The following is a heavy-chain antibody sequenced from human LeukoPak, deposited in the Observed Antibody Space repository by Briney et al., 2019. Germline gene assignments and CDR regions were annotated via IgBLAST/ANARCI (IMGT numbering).Heavy chain of an antibody. V-gene: IGHV4-59*01. CDR2: IFYSGNT. D-gene: IGHD6-13*01. Sequence: SETLSLTCTVSGGSISHYYWTWIRQPPGKGLEWIGYIFYSGNTNYNPSLKSRATISVDTSTNQFSLNLSSVTAADTAVYYCARGSSWYGTYPTWGQGTLVTVSS. J-gene: IGHJ5*02. CDR1: GGSISHYY. CDR3: ARGSSWYGTYPT.